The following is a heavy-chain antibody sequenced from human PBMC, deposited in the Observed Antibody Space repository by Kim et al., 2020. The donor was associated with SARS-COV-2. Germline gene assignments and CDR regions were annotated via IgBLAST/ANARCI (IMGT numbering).Heavy chain of an antibody. CDR3: ARGIAGTTRGRPASFDY. D-gene: IGHD1-7*01. J-gene: IGHJ4*02. Sequence: SETLSLTCTVSGGSISSGDYYWSWIRQPPGKGLEWIGYIYYSGSTYYNPSLKSRVTISVDTSKNQFSLKLSSVTAADTAVYYCARGIAGTTRGRPASFDYWGQGTLVTVSS. CDR1: GGSISSGDYY. CDR2: IYYSGST. V-gene: IGHV4-30-4*01.